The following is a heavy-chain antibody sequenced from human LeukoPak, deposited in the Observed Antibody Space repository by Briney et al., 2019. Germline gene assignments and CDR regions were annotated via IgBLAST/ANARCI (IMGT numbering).Heavy chain of an antibody. CDR3: AREVEQWLVWVVGAFDI. Sequence: SQTLSLTCAISGDSVSSNSAAWNWIRQSPSRGLEWLGRTYYRSKWYNDYAVSVNSRITINPDTSKNQFSLQLNSVTPEDTAVYYCAREVEQWLVWVVGAFDIWGQGTMVTVSS. CDR2: TYYRSKWYN. V-gene: IGHV6-1*01. CDR1: GDSVSSNSAA. J-gene: IGHJ3*02. D-gene: IGHD6-19*01.